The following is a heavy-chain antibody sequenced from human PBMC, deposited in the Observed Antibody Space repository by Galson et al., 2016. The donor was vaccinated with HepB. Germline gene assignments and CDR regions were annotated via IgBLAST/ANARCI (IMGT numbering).Heavy chain of an antibody. D-gene: IGHD2/OR15-2a*01. J-gene: IGHJ6*02. V-gene: IGHV4-61*08. CDR3: ARDEGFYNGMDV. CDR2: IQNPGST. CDR1: SGSVSSGGYY. Sequence: ETLSLTCTVSSGSVSSGGYYWSWVRQSPGKGLEWIGYIQNPGSTNYNPSLKGRVTISIDRSKNQFFLELTSVTAADTAVYYCARDEGFYNGMDVWGQGTTVTVS.